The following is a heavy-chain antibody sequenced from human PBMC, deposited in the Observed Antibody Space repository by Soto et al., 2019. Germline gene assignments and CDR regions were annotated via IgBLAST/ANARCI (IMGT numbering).Heavy chain of an antibody. J-gene: IGHJ6*02. Sequence: QVQLQESGPGLVKPSGTLSLTCAVSGGSISSSNWWMWGRQPPGKGLEWIGEIYHSGIIHYNLSPPRRVTTSVDKSKDQLSMKMSSVTAADTAVYYCARGIAAVYYYYGMDVWGQGTTVTVSS. D-gene: IGHD6-13*01. CDR3: ARGIAAVYYYYGMDV. CDR2: IYHSGII. CDR1: GGSISSSNW. V-gene: IGHV4-4*02.